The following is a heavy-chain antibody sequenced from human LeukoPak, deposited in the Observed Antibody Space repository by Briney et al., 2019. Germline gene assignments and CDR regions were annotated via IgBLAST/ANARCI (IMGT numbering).Heavy chain of an antibody. D-gene: IGHD3-22*01. CDR3: ARDGPTMIVVVPLGPDAFDI. CDR1: GGSISSYY. V-gene: IGHV4-4*09. CDR2: IYTSGST. Sequence: SETLSLTCTVSGGSISSYYLSWIRQPPGKGLEWIGYIYTSGSTNYNPSLKSRVTISVDTSKNQFSLKLSSVTAADTAVYYCARDGPTMIVVVPLGPDAFDIWGQGTMVTVSS. J-gene: IGHJ3*02.